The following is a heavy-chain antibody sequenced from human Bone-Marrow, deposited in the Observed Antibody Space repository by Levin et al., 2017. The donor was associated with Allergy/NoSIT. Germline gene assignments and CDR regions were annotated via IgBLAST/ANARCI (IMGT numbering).Heavy chain of an antibody. CDR1: GFTFDDYA. CDR3: AKDESFYYDFQY. D-gene: IGHD3-10*01. V-gene: IGHV3-9*01. CDR2: ISWNSGTI. Sequence: SLKISCAGSGFTFDDYAMHWVRQAPGKGLEWVAGISWNSGTIGYADSVKGRFTISRDNAKNSLYLQMNSLRAEDTGLYYCAKDESFYYDFQYWGQGTLVTVSS. J-gene: IGHJ1*01.